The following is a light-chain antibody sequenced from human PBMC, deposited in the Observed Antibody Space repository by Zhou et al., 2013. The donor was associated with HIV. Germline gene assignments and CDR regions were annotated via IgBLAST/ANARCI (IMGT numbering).Light chain of an antibody. CDR1: RSDVGGYNY. V-gene: IGLV2-8*01. CDR2: EVS. Sequence: QSALTQPPSASGSPGQSVTISCTGTRSDVGGYNYVSWYQHHPGKAPKLMIFEVSKRPSGVPDRFSGSKSGNTASLTVSGLQADDEADYYCSSYAGSSRWVFGGGTKLTVL. CDR3: SSYAGSSRWV. J-gene: IGLJ3*02.